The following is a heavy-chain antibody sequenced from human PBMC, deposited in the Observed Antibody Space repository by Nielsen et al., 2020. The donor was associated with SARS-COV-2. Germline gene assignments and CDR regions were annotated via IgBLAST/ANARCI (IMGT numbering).Heavy chain of an antibody. V-gene: IGHV1-2*06. CDR1: GYTFTDYY. CDR2: INPYSGGT. Sequence: ASVKVSCKASGYTFTDYYIHWVRQAPGQGLEWMGRINPYSGGTNYAQKFQGTVTMTRDASISTVYMELRSLRSDDTAVYYCATRYCSSTSCPKPRRGWSMDVWGQGTTVTVSS. D-gene: IGHD2-2*01. J-gene: IGHJ6*02. CDR3: ATRYCSSTSCPKPRRGWSMDV.